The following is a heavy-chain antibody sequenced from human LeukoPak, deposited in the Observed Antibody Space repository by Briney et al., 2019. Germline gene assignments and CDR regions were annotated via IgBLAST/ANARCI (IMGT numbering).Heavy chain of an antibody. V-gene: IGHV4-39*01. D-gene: IGHD2-8*02. Sequence: SETLSLTCTVSGGSVSSNSFYWGWIRQPPGKGLEGIGSFYYTGSTYYNPSLKSRVSISVDTSKTQFSLRLRSLTAADTAVYYCARAYGWQTADDAFDIWGQGTMVTVSS. CDR1: GGSVSSNSFY. J-gene: IGHJ3*02. CDR3: ARAYGWQTADDAFDI. CDR2: FYYTGST.